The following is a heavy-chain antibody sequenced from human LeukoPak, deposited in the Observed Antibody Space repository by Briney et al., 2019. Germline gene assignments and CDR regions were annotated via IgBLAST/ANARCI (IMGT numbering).Heavy chain of an antibody. J-gene: IGHJ4*02. Sequence: SETLSLTCTVSGGSISSYYWSWIRQPPGKGLEWIGYIYYSGSTNYNPSLKSRVTISVDTSKNQFSLKLSSVTAADTAVYYCAVHSSGWTPSDYWGQGTLVTVSS. V-gene: IGHV4-59*12. CDR3: AVHSSGWTPSDY. CDR1: GGSISSYY. CDR2: IYYSGST. D-gene: IGHD6-19*01.